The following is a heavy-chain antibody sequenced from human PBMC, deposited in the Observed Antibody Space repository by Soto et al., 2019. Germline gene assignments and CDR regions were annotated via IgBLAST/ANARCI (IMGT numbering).Heavy chain of an antibody. J-gene: IGHJ6*02. CDR2: INHSGST. Sequence: AXGTLSLTCAVYGGSFSGYYWSGIRQPPGKGLEWIGEINHSGSTNYNPSLKSRVTISVDTSKNQFSLKLSSVTAADTAVYYCARGRRVATIYYYYYGMDVWGQGTTVTVSS. V-gene: IGHV4-34*01. CDR3: ARGRRVATIYYYYYGMDV. CDR1: GGSFSGYY. D-gene: IGHD5-12*01.